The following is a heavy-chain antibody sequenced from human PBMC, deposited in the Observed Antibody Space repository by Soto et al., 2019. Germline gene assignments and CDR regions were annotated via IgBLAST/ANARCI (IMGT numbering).Heavy chain of an antibody. V-gene: IGHV4-34*01. CDR3: ARSGSLDSDFWSGYYQSY. J-gene: IGHJ1*01. D-gene: IGHD3-3*01. CDR1: GGSFSGYY. CDR2: INHSGST. Sequence: PSETLSLTCAVYGGSFSGYYWSWIRQPPGKGLEWIGEINHSGSTNYNPSLKSRVTISVDTSKNQFSLKLSSVTAADTAVYYCARSGSLDSDFWSGYYQSYWGQGTLVTVSS.